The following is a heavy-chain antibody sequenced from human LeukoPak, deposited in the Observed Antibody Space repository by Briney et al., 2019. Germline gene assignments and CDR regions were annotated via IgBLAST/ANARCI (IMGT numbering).Heavy chain of an antibody. CDR1: GGPISSSSYY. D-gene: IGHD3-10*01. V-gene: IGHV4-39*03. CDR3: XXXXXXXXRGSRRGYDGYYYYMDV. CDR2: IYTSGST. Sequence: SETLSLTCTVSGGPISSSSYYWGWIRQPPGKGLEWIGRIYTSGSTNYHPSLKSRVTISVDTSKNQFSLKLSSVTAADTAVYXXXXXXXXXXRGSRRGYDGYYYYMDVWGKGTTVTISS. J-gene: IGHJ6*03.